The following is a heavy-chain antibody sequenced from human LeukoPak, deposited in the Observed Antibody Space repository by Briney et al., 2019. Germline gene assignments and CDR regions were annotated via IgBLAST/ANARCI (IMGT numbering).Heavy chain of an antibody. CDR2: IYYSGTT. J-gene: IGHJ3*02. D-gene: IGHD3-22*01. Sequence: PSETLSLTCTVSGGSISSGDYYWSWTRQPPGKGLEWIGYIYYSGTTYYNPSLKSRVTISVGTSKNQFSLRLSSVTAADTAVYYCATVNYYDRPFDIWGQGTMVTVSS. V-gene: IGHV4-30-4*08. CDR1: GGSISSGDYY. CDR3: ATVNYYDRPFDI.